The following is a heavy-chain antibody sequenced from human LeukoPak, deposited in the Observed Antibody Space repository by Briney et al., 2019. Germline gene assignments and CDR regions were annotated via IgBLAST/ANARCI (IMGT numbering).Heavy chain of an antibody. D-gene: IGHD2-2*02. Sequence: ASVKVSCKASGYTCTSYGISWVRQAPGQGLEWMVWISAYNGNTNSAQKLQGRVTMTTDTSTSTAYMALRRLRSDDTDVYYCARDCSSTSCYMAYWGQGTLVTVSS. V-gene: IGHV1-18*01. J-gene: IGHJ4*02. CDR3: ARDCSSTSCYMAY. CDR1: GYTCTSYG. CDR2: ISAYNGNT.